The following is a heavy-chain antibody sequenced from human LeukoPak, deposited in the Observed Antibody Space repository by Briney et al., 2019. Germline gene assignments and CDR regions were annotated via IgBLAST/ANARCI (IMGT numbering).Heavy chain of an antibody. CDR2: ISYDGSNK. Sequence: PGRSLRLSCAASGFTFSSYGMHWVRQAPGKGLEWVAVISYDGSNKYYADSVKGRFTISRDNSKNTLYLQMNSLRAEDTAVYYCAKGIKGVSSSCMDVWGQGSTVTVSS. D-gene: IGHD6-13*01. CDR3: AKGIKGVSSSCMDV. CDR1: GFTFSSYG. V-gene: IGHV3-30*18. J-gene: IGHJ6*02.